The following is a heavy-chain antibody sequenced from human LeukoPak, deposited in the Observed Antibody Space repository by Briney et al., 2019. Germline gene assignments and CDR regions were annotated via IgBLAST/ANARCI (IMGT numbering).Heavy chain of an antibody. CDR2: ISGSGGST. CDR1: GFTVSCNY. J-gene: IGHJ4*02. D-gene: IGHD1-26*01. Sequence: GGSLRLSCEASGFTVSCNYMSWVRQAPGKGLEWVSAISGSGGSTYYADSVKGRFTISRDNSKNTLYLQMNSLRAEDTAVYYCARLDSGGPDYYFDYWGQGTLVTVSS. V-gene: IGHV3-23*01. CDR3: ARLDSGGPDYYFDY.